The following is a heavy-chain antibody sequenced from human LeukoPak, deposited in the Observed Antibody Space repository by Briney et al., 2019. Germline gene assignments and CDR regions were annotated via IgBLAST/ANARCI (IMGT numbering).Heavy chain of an antibody. CDR3: AGSPTRLLGLFDY. Sequence: ASVKVSCKASGYTFTSYDINWVRQATGQGLEWMGWMNPNSGNTGYAQKFQGRVTMTRNTSISTAYMELSSLRSEDTAVYYCAGSPTRLLGLFDYWGQGTLVTVSS. V-gene: IGHV1-8*01. D-gene: IGHD1-26*01. CDR1: GYTFTSYD. J-gene: IGHJ4*02. CDR2: MNPNSGNT.